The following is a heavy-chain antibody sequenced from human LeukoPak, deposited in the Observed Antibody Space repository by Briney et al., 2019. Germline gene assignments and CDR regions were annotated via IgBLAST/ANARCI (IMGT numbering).Heavy chain of an antibody. CDR3: ASTYSSSWPVLDY. CDR1: GFTVSSNY. CDR2: IYGGGST. Sequence: GGSLRLSCAASGFTVSSNYMSWVRQAPGKGLEWVSVIYGGGSTYYADSVKGRFTISRDNSKNTLYLQMNSLRAEDTAVYYCASTYSSSWPVLDYWGQGTLVTVSS. J-gene: IGHJ4*02. D-gene: IGHD6-13*01. V-gene: IGHV3-53*01.